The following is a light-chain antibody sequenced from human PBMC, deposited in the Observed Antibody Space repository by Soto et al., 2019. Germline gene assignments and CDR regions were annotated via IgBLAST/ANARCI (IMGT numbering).Light chain of an antibody. Sequence: IQMTQSPSTLSVSVGERVTITCRASQTISSWLAWYRQKPGKAPKLLIYKASTLKSGVPSRFSGSGSGTEFTLTISSLQPDDFATYYCQHYNSYSEAFGQGTKVDIK. J-gene: IGKJ1*01. CDR2: KAS. CDR1: QTISSW. CDR3: QHYNSYSEA. V-gene: IGKV1-5*03.